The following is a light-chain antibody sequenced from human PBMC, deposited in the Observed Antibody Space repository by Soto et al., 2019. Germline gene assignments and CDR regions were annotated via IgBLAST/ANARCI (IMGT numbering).Light chain of an antibody. V-gene: IGKV3-20*01. J-gene: IGKJ1*01. CDR1: QSVSSSY. Sequence: EIVLTQSPGTLSLSPCERATLSCSASQSVSSSYLAWYQQKPGQAPRLLIYGASSRATGIPDRFSGSGSGTDFTLTISRLEPEDFAVYYCQQYGSSQWTFGQGTKVDI. CDR2: GAS. CDR3: QQYGSSQWT.